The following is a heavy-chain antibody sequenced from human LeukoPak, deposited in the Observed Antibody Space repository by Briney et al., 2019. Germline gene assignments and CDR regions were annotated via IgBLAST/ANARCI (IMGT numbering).Heavy chain of an antibody. D-gene: IGHD4-11*01. Sequence: PSETLSLTCTVSGGSISSYYWSWIRQPPGKGLEWIGYIYYSGSTNYNPSLKSRVTISVDTSKNQFSLKLSSVTAADTAVYYCARGRGYSNLNWFDPWGQGTLVTVSS. V-gene: IGHV4-59*01. CDR1: GGSISSYY. CDR2: IYYSGST. J-gene: IGHJ5*02. CDR3: ARGRGYSNLNWFDP.